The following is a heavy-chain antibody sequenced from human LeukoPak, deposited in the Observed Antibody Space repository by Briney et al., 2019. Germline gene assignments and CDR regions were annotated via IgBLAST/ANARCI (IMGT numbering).Heavy chain of an antibody. CDR3: ARGGGGFDY. Sequence: PMASVKVSCKASGGTFSSYAISWVRQATGQGLEWMGWMNPNSGNTGYAQKFQGRVTITRNTSISTAYMELSSLRSEDTAVYYCARGGGGFDYWGQGTLVTVSS. V-gene: IGHV1-8*03. J-gene: IGHJ4*02. CDR1: GGTFSSYA. D-gene: IGHD3-16*01. CDR2: MNPNSGNT.